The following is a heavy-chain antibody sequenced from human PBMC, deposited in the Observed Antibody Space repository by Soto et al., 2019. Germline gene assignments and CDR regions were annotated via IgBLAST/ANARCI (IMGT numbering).Heavy chain of an antibody. CDR3: ARAGRGSSRWGFDY. CDR2: INAGNGNT. Sequence: GASVKVSCKASGYTFTSCAMHWVRQAPGQRLEWMGWINAGNGNTKYSQKFQGRVTITRDTSASTAYMELSSLRSEDTAVYYCARAGRGSSRWGFDYWGQGTLVTVSS. D-gene: IGHD6-19*01. V-gene: IGHV1-3*01. J-gene: IGHJ4*02. CDR1: GYTFTSCA.